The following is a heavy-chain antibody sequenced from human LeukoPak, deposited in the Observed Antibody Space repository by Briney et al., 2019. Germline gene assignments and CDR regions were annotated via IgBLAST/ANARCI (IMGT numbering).Heavy chain of an antibody. J-gene: IGHJ4*02. CDR3: ARRESYGHFDN. CDR2: MSPNSGNT. V-gene: IGHV1-8*01. CDR1: GYTFTSYD. Sequence: ASVKVSCKASGYTFTSYDINWVRQATGQGLEWMGWMSPNSGNTGYAQEFQGRVTLTRDTSTSTVYMELSSLRSEDTAVYYCARRESYGHFDNWGQGTLVTVSS. D-gene: IGHD5-18*01.